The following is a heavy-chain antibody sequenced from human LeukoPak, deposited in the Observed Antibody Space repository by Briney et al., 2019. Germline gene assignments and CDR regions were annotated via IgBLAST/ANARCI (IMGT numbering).Heavy chain of an antibody. D-gene: IGHD1-26*01. V-gene: IGHV3-23*01. Sequence: PGGSLRLSCAASGFTFNTYAMAWVRQAPGKGLEWVSAIIDSGDSTYYGDSVKGRFAISRDNSRSTLYLQMSNLRAEDTAIYYCAKGSRRSYPYYFDYWGQGTLVTVS. J-gene: IGHJ4*02. CDR3: AKGSRRSYPYYFDY. CDR2: IIDSGDST. CDR1: GFTFNTYA.